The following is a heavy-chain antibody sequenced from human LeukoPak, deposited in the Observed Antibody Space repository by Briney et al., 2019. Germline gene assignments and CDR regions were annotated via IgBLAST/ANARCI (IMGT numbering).Heavy chain of an antibody. CDR2: IIPILGTA. D-gene: IGHD3-9*01. J-gene: IGHJ4*02. CDR3: ARGAYYDILTGYPEEFDY. V-gene: IGHV1-69*01. Sequence: SVKVSCKASGGTFSSYAISWVRQAPGQGLEWMGGIIPILGTANYAQKFQGRVTITADESTSTAYMELSSLRSGDTAVYYCARGAYYDILTGYPEEFDYWGQGTLVTVSS. CDR1: GGTFSSYA.